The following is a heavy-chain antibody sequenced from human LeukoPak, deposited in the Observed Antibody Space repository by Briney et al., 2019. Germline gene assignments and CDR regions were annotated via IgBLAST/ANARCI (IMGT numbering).Heavy chain of an antibody. D-gene: IGHD6-19*01. CDR1: GFTFRSYW. CDR3: ARDSHPSWVAGTLPIS. CDR2: IKQDGREK. Sequence: GGSLRLSCAASGFTFRSYWMSWVRQGPGKGLERVANIKQDGREKYYADSLKGRFTVSRDNAKNSLFLQMDSLTVKDTAVYYCARDSHPSWVAGTLPISWGQGTMVTVSS. J-gene: IGHJ3*01. V-gene: IGHV3-7*01.